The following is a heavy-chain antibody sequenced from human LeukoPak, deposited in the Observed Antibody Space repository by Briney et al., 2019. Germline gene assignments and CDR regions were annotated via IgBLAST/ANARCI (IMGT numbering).Heavy chain of an antibody. CDR2: INHSGST. V-gene: IGHV4-34*01. CDR1: SGSFSGYY. CDR3: ARDPSGAGDWYFDL. Sequence: SETLSLTCGFYSGSFSGYYWNWIRQPPGKGLEWIGEINHSGSTNYNPSLKSRVTISIDTSKNQFSLRLSSVTAADTAVYYCARDPSGAGDWYFDLWGRGTLVTVSS. D-gene: IGHD1-26*01. J-gene: IGHJ2*01.